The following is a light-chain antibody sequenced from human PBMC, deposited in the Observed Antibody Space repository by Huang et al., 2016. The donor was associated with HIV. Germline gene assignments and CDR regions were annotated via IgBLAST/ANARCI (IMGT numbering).Light chain of an antibody. Sequence: DIVMTQSPDSLAVSLGERATINCKSSQSVLYSSNNKNYLAWYQQKTGQPPKLLIYWASTRESGVPDRFSGSGSGTDFTLTISSLQAEDVAVYYCQQYYSSPPRTFGQGTKLEIK. J-gene: IGKJ2*01. CDR2: WAS. V-gene: IGKV4-1*01. CDR3: QQYYSSPPRT. CDR1: QSVLYSSNNKNY.